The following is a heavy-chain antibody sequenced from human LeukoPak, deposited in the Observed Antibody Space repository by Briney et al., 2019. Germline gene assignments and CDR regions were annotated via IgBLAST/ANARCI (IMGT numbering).Heavy chain of an antibody. Sequence: GESLKISCTASGYTFSTYWIGWVRQMPGKGLEWMGIIYPGDSDTRYNPSFLGQVTISADKSISTAYLQWSSLRSSDTAMYYCAKRWADSSGSQHYFDYWGQGTLVTVSS. J-gene: IGHJ4*02. CDR3: AKRWADSSGSQHYFDY. CDR1: GYTFSTYW. CDR2: IYPGDSDT. V-gene: IGHV5-51*01. D-gene: IGHD3-22*01.